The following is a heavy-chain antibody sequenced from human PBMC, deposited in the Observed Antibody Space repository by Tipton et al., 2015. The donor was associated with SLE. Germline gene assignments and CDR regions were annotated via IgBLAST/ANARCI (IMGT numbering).Heavy chain of an antibody. CDR2: INSDGSST. V-gene: IGHV3-74*03. CDR1: GFTFSSYW. J-gene: IGHJ1*01. CDR3: ARGREWSGAGTDYFPH. D-gene: IGHD6-19*01. Sequence: SLRLSCAASGFTFSSYWMHWVRQAPGKGLVWVSRINSDGSSTTYADSVKGRFTISRDNAKNTLYLQMNSLRAEDTAVYYCARGREWSGAGTDYFPHWGQGTLVTVSS.